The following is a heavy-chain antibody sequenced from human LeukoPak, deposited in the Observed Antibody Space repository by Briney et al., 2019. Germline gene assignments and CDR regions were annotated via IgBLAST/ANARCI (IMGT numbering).Heavy chain of an antibody. V-gene: IGHV3-23*01. CDR1: GFTFSSYA. J-gene: IGHJ3*02. CDR3: AKDIIEWGDYYDSSGSHAFDI. CDR2: ISGSGGST. D-gene: IGHD3-22*01. Sequence: PGGSLRLSCAASGFTFSSYAMSWVRQAPGKGLEWVSAISGSGGSTYYADSVKGRFTISRDNSKNTLYLQMNSLRAEDTAVYYCAKDIIEWGDYYDSSGSHAFDIWGQGTMVTVSS.